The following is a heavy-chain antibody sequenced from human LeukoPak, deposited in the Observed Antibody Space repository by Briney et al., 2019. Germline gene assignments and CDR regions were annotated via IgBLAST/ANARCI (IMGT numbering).Heavy chain of an antibody. V-gene: IGHV1-8*01. Sequence: ASVKVSCKASGYTFTSYDINWMRQATGQGLEWMGWMNPNSGNTGYAQKFQGRVTMTRNTSISTAYMELSSLRSEDTAVYYCARGSSSWESYFDYWGQGTLVTVSS. CDR3: ARGSSSWESYFDY. D-gene: IGHD6-13*01. CDR1: GYTFTSYD. CDR2: MNPNSGNT. J-gene: IGHJ4*02.